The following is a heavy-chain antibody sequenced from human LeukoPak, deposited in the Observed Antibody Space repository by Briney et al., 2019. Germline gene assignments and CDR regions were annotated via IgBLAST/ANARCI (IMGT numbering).Heavy chain of an antibody. CDR2: ISAYNGNT. Sequence: GASVKVSCKASGYTFTSFGITWVRQAPGQGLERMGWISAYNGNTNYAQKLQGRVTMTTDTSTSTAYMELRSLRSDDTAVYYCARGPVTTYLMGYYYYGMDVWGQGTTVTVSS. CDR1: GYTFTSFG. J-gene: IGHJ6*02. D-gene: IGHD4-17*01. CDR3: ARGPVTTYLMGYYYYGMDV. V-gene: IGHV1-18*01.